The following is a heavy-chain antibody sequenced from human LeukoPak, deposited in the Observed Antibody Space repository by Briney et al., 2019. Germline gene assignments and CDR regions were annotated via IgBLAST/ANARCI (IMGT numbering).Heavy chain of an antibody. J-gene: IGHJ6*03. CDR2: IKKDGSDK. CDR1: GFIFDTHD. V-gene: IGHV3-7*01. Sequence: GGSLRLSCGASGFIFDTHDMHWVRQAPGKGLEWVANIKKDGSDKNYVDSVKGRFTISRDNAKNSLFLQMNSLRAEDTAVYYCARDPYSGSYGDYYYYYMDVWGKGTTVTISS. CDR3: ARDPYSGSYGDYYYYYMDV. D-gene: IGHD1-26*01.